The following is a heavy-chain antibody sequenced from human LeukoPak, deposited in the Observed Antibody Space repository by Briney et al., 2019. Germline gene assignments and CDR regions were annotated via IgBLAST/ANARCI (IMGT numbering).Heavy chain of an antibody. Sequence: GGSLRLSCAASGFTFDDYAMHWVRQAPGKGLEWVSGVSWNSGSVGYADSVKGRFTISRDNAKNSLYLQMNSLRAEDTALYYCAKDSDSGWYVAIDYWGQGTLVTVSS. CDR1: GFTFDDYA. CDR2: VSWNSGSV. CDR3: AKDSDSGWYVAIDY. J-gene: IGHJ4*02. V-gene: IGHV3-9*01. D-gene: IGHD6-19*01.